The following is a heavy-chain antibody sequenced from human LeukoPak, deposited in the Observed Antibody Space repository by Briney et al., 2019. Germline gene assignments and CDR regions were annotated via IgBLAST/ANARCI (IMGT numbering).Heavy chain of an antibody. CDR2: IYYSGST. J-gene: IGHJ4*02. D-gene: IGHD3-22*01. CDR1: GGSRSSYY. Sequence: PSETLSLTCTVSGGSRSSYYWSWIPQPPGKGLEWIGYIYYSGSTNYNPSLKSRVTISVDTSKNQFSLKLSSVTAADTAVYYCARGITYYDVNLDYWGQGTLVTVSS. V-gene: IGHV4-59*01. CDR3: ARGITYYDVNLDY.